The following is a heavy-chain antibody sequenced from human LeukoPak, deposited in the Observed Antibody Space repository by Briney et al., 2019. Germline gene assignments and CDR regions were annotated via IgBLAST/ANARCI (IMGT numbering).Heavy chain of an antibody. V-gene: IGHV1-69*13. Sequence: AAVKVSCKASGGTFSSYAISWVRQAPGQGLEWMGGIIPIFGTANYAQKFQGRVTITADESTSTAYMELSSLGSEDTAVYYCARDRSGHIYGRFDSWGQGALVTVSS. CDR2: IIPIFGTA. D-gene: IGHD5-18*01. J-gene: IGHJ4*02. CDR3: ARDRSGHIYGRFDS. CDR1: GGTFSSYA.